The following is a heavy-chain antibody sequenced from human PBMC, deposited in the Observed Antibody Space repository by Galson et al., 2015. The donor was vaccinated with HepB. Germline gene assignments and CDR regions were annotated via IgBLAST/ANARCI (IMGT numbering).Heavy chain of an antibody. J-gene: IGHJ4*02. Sequence: SLRLSCAASGLSFSNYWMSWVRQAPGKGPEWVANINQDGSQKNYVDSVKGRFTISRDNAMNSLYLQMNSLRAEDTAVYYCARDVVWGQGALVTVSS. CDR2: INQDGSQK. CDR1: GLSFSNYW. D-gene: IGHD2-15*01. V-gene: IGHV3-7*03. CDR3: ARDVV.